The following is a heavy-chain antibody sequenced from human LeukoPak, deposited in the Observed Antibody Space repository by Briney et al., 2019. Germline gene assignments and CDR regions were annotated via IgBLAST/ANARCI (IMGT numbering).Heavy chain of an antibody. D-gene: IGHD3-10*01. Sequence: ASVKVSCKASGGTFSSYAISWVRQAPGQGLEWMGGVIPVFGTTNYAQKFQGRVTITTDESTSTAYMELSSLRSEDTAVYYCATSVWFGESVFDYWGQGTLVTVSS. CDR2: VIPVFGTT. V-gene: IGHV1-69*05. J-gene: IGHJ4*02. CDR1: GGTFSSYA. CDR3: ATSVWFGESVFDY.